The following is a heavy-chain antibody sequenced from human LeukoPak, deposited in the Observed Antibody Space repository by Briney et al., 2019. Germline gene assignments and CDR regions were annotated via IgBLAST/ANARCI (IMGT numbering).Heavy chain of an antibody. J-gene: IGHJ4*02. CDR1: GYTFTGYY. D-gene: IGHD5-12*01. CDR2: INPNSGGT. Sequence: ASVKVSCKASGYTFTGYYMHWVRQAPGQGLEWTGWINPNSGGTNYAQKFQGRVTMTRDTSISTAYMELSGLRSDDTAVYYCARESGYSGYDSLGYWGQGTLVTVSS. CDR3: ARESGYSGYDSLGY. V-gene: IGHV1-2*02.